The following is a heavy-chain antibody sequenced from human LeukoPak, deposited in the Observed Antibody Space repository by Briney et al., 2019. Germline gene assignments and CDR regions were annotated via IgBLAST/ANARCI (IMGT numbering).Heavy chain of an antibody. J-gene: IGHJ4*02. CDR3: ARERNYYDSSGYYL. CDR1: RYTFTGYY. Sequence: ASVKVSCKASRYTFTGYYMPWVRQAPGQGLEWMGWINPNSGGTNYAQKFQGRVTMTRDTSISTAYMELSRLRADDTAVYYCARERNYYDSSGYYLWGQGTLVTVSS. V-gene: IGHV1-2*02. D-gene: IGHD3-22*01. CDR2: INPNSGGT.